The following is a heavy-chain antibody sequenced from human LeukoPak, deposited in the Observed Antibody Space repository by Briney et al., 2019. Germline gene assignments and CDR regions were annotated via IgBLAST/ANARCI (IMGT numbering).Heavy chain of an antibody. V-gene: IGHV1-69*04. CDR3: ARDEYSYGPKTDY. D-gene: IGHD5-18*01. Sequence: SVKVSCKASGGTFSGYAISWVRQAPGQGLEWRGRIIPILGIANYAQKFQGRVTITADKSTSTAYMELSSLRSEDTAVYYCARDEYSYGPKTDYWGQGTLVTVSS. J-gene: IGHJ4*02. CDR1: GGTFSGYA. CDR2: IIPILGIA.